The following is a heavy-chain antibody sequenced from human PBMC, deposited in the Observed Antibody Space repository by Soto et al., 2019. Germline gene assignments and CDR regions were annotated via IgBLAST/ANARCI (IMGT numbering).Heavy chain of an antibody. CDR3: ARDLDGSGSYYPEF. CDR2: ISHWGNT. J-gene: IGHJ4*02. Sequence: ASVMASCKASGCTFPKYGIRWVRQAPGQGNKWKGWISHWGNTKYAQNLQGRVTLTTETSANTAYMELRSLRSDDTAIYFCARDLDGSGSYYPEFWRQGSLVTGSS. D-gene: IGHD3-10*01. V-gene: IGHV1-18*01. CDR1: GCTFPKYG.